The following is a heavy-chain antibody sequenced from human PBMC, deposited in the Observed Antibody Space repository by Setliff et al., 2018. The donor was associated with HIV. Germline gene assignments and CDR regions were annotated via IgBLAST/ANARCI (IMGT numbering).Heavy chain of an antibody. D-gene: IGHD3-3*01. J-gene: IGHJ5*02. CDR2: VKKDESEK. Sequence: GGSLRLSCAASGFTISNDWMTWVRQAPGKGLEWVANVKKDESEKYYVASVKGRFTISRDNAKNSLYLQMNNLTAEDTALYYCARNLIRSSYFGVLSNWFDTWGQGTLVTVSS. V-gene: IGHV3-7*03. CDR3: ARNLIRSSYFGVLSNWFDT. CDR1: GFTISNDW.